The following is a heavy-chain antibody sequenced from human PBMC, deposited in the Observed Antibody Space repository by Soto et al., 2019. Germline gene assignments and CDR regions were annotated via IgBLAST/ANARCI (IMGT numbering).Heavy chain of an antibody. D-gene: IGHD5-12*01. Sequence: SDTLSLTCTVTGGSISGYYWSWIRQPAGKGLEWIGRIYTSGSTNYNPSLKSRVTMSVDTSKNQFSLKLSSVTAADTAVYYCARIAGEWLRLDAFDIWGQGTMVPVSS. CDR3: ARIAGEWLRLDAFDI. V-gene: IGHV4-4*07. J-gene: IGHJ3*02. CDR1: GGSISGYY. CDR2: IYTSGST.